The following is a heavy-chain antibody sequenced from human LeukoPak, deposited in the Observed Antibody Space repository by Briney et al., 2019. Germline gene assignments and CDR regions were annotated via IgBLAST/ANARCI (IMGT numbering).Heavy chain of an antibody. CDR3: ARSSYSSSSSV. Sequence: GGSLRLSCAVSGFTFSGFWMSWSRQAPGKGLEWVASINSDGSEGYYADVVKGRFTISRDNAKNSLYLQINSLRAEDTAVYYCARSSYSSSSSVWGRGTMVTVSS. D-gene: IGHD6-6*01. J-gene: IGHJ3*01. CDR1: GFTFSGFW. CDR2: INSDGSEG. V-gene: IGHV3-7*03.